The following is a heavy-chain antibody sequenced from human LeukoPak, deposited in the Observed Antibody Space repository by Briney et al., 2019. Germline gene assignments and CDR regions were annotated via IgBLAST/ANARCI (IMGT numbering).Heavy chain of an antibody. V-gene: IGHV3-23*01. Sequence: GGSLRLSCAASKFTFSSYAMRWVRQAPGKGLKWVSAISGSGDSTYYADSVKGRFTISRDNSKNTLYLQMNSLRAEDTAVYYCAKDGYTSSLIHPGATEFDFWGQGTLVTVSS. CDR1: KFTFSSYA. J-gene: IGHJ4*02. CDR3: AKDGYTSSLIHPGATEFDF. D-gene: IGHD6-6*01. CDR2: ISGSGDST.